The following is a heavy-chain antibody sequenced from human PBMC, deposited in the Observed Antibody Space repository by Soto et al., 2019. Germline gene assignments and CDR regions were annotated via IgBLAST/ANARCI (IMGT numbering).Heavy chain of an antibody. D-gene: IGHD3-10*01. CDR2: IYPGDSDT. Sequence: GESLKISCKGSGYSFTSYWIGWVRQMPGKGLEWMGIIYPGDSDTRYSPSFQGQVTISADKSISTAFLQWSSLEASDTAVYYCARHATGIYGTFQHWGQGTLVTVSS. CDR3: ARHATGIYGTFQH. CDR1: GYSFTSYW. V-gene: IGHV5-51*01. J-gene: IGHJ1*01.